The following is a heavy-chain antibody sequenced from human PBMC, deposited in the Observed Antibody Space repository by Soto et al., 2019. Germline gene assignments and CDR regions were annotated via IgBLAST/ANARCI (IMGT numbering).Heavy chain of an antibody. V-gene: IGHV6-1*01. Sequence: SQTLSLTCAISGDSVSSNTAAWIWIRSSPSRGLEWLGRTYYRSNWRHDYAVSVKSRITVSPDTSKNHFSLQLNSVTPDDTAVYYCARGVAGSGFDLWGQGTLVTVSS. D-gene: IGHD6-19*01. CDR3: ARGVAGSGFDL. J-gene: IGHJ4*02. CDR2: TYYRSNWRH. CDR1: GDSVSSNTAA.